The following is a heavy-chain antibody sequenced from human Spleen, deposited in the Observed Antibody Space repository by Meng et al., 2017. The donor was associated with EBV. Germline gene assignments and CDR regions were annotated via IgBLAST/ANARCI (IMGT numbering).Heavy chain of an antibody. CDR2: INHSGST. J-gene: IGHJ4*02. CDR1: GGSFSGHY. CDR3: ARGYCSGGSCYSDY. V-gene: IGHV4-34*02. Sequence: QVQLRQWGAGLLEPSETLSLTCAVYGGSFSGHYWTWIRQPPGKGLEWIGEINHSGSTNYNPSLKSRVTISVDTSKNQFSLKLSSVTAADTAVYYCARGYCSGGSCYSDYWGQGTLVTVSS. D-gene: IGHD2-15*01.